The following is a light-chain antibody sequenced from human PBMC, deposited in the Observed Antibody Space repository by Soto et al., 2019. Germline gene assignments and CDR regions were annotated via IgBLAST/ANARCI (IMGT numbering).Light chain of an antibody. V-gene: IGLV2-8*01. CDR3: SSYAGNNNVI. CDR2: EVS. CDR1: SSDVGSYRF. Sequence: QSALTQPPSASGSPGQSVTISCTGTSSDVGSYRFFSWYQQHPGKAPKLLIYEVSKRPSGVPDRFSASTSGNTASLTVAGLQADDEADYYCSSYAGNNNVIFGGGTQLTVL. J-gene: IGLJ7*01.